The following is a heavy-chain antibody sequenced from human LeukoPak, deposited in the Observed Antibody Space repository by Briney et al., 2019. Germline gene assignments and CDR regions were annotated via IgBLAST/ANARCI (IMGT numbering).Heavy chain of an antibody. J-gene: IGHJ4*02. CDR3: ARTSRTTAVTAVRYFDY. CDR1: GFTFSNYW. D-gene: IGHD4-17*01. V-gene: IGHV3-7*01. Sequence: PGGSLRLSCAASGFTFSNYWMSWVRQAPGKGLEWVANIKQDGSEKYYVDSVKGRFSISRDNAKNSLYLQMNSLRGEDTAVYYCARTSRTTAVTAVRYFDYWGQGTLVTVSS. CDR2: IKQDGSEK.